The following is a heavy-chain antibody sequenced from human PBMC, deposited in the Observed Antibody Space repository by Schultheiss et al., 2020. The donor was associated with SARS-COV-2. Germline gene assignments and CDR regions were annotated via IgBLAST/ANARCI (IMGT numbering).Heavy chain of an antibody. CDR1: GGSISSSSSY. V-gene: IGHV4-39*01. D-gene: IGHD1-26*01. CDR3: ATLPLVGTSAYYFDF. J-gene: IGHJ4*02. CDR2: IYYSGST. Sequence: SETLSLTFTVSGGSISSSSSYWVWIRQPPGKGLEWIANIYYSGSTYYNPSLKSRVTISADTSKNQFSLKLSSVTAADTAVYYCATLPLVGTSAYYFDFWGQGTLVTVSS.